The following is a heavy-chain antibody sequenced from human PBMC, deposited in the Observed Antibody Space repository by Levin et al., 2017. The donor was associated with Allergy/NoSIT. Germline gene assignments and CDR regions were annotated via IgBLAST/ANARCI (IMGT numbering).Heavy chain of an antibody. CDR3: ARRGMTTVIYYYYYMDV. CDR1: GGSISSSNW. D-gene: IGHD4-11*01. Sequence: SETLSLTCAVSGGSISSSNWWSWVRQPPGKGLEWIGEIYHSGSTNYNPSLKSRVTISVDKSKNQFSLKLSSVTAADTAVYYCARRGMTTVIYYYYYMDVWGKGTTVTVSS. V-gene: IGHV4-4*02. CDR2: IYHSGST. J-gene: IGHJ6*03.